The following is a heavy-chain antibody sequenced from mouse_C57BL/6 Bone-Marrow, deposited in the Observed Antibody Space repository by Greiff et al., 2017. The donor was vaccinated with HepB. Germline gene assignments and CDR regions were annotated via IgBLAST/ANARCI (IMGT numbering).Heavy chain of an antibody. CDR2: INPSSGNT. CDR3: ARLVQRDLYAMDY. CDR1: GYTFTSYG. Sequence: VQLLQSGAELARPGASVKLSCKASGYTFTSYGISWVRQRTGKGLEWIEEINPSSGNTYYNEKLKGKVTLSADKSTSTAYMELRSLTSEDSAVYYCARLVQRDLYAMDYWGQGTSVTVSS. J-gene: IGHJ4*01. D-gene: IGHD1-1*02. V-gene: IGHV1-81*01.